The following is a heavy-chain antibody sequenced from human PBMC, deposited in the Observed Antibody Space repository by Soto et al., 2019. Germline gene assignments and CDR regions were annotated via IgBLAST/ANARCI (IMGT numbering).Heavy chain of an antibody. CDR1: GFTFSSYA. V-gene: IGHV3-23*01. CDR3: AKDWQLVPYYFDY. Sequence: GGSLSLSCAASGFTFSSYAMSWVRQAPGKGLEWVSAISGSGGSTYYADSVKGRFTISRDNSKNTLYLQMNSLRAEDTAVYYCAKDWQLVPYYFDYWGQGTLVTVSS. D-gene: IGHD6-6*01. J-gene: IGHJ4*02. CDR2: ISGSGGST.